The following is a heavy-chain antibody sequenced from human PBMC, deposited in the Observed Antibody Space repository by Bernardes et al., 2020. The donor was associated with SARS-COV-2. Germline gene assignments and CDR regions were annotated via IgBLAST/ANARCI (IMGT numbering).Heavy chain of an antibody. D-gene: IGHD2-2*01. CDR1: GYTFTSYY. V-gene: IGHV1-46*01. CDR3: ARERPDIVVVPVAQLPNYYYYGMDV. CDR2: INPSGGST. J-gene: IGHJ6*02. Sequence: ASVKVSCKASGYTFTSYYMHWVRQAPGQGLEWMGIINPSGGSTSYAQKFQDRVTMTRDTSTSTVYMELSSLRSEDTAVYYCARERPDIVVVPVAQLPNYYYYGMDVWGQGTTVTVSS.